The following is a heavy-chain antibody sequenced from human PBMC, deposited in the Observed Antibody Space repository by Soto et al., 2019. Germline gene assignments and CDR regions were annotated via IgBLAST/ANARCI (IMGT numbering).Heavy chain of an antibody. CDR2: INHSGST. V-gene: IGHV4-34*01. Sequence: QLQLQQWGAGLLKPSETLSLTCAVYGGSFSGYYWNWIRQRPGKGLEWVGEINHSGSTNYNPSLKRRVTISVDTSKNQFSLKLSSVTAADPAVYYCARGWGSGVFAYWGQGTLVTVSS. CDR3: ARGWGSGVFAY. J-gene: IGHJ4*02. D-gene: IGHD6-19*01. CDR1: GGSFSGYY.